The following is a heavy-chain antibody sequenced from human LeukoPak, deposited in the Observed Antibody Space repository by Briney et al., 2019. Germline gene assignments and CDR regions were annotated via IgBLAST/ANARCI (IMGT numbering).Heavy chain of an antibody. CDR3: AREDGGYCSSTSCPGVVGGDY. V-gene: IGHV4-34*01. J-gene: IGHJ4*02. D-gene: IGHD2-2*01. CDR1: GGSFSGYY. Sequence: PSETLSLTCAVYGGSFSGYYWSWIRQPPGKGLEWIGEINHSGSTNYNPSLESRVTISLDTSKNQFSLKLSSVTAADTAVYYCAREDGGYCSSTSCPGVVGGDYWGQGTLVTVSS. CDR2: INHSGST.